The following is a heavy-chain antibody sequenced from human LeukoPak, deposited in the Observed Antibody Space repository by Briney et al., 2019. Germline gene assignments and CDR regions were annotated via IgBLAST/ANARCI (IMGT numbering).Heavy chain of an antibody. V-gene: IGHV1-18*01. J-gene: IGHJ3*01. D-gene: IGHD6-13*01. CDR2: ISAYIVNT. Sequence: ASVKVSCKASGYTFTSYGISWVRQAPGQGLEWMGWISAYIVNTNYAQKLQGRVTMTTDTSTSTAYMELRSLRSDDTAVYYCARVGIDSSWPHAFDVWGQGTMVTVSS. CDR1: GYTFTSYG. CDR3: ARVGIDSSWPHAFDV.